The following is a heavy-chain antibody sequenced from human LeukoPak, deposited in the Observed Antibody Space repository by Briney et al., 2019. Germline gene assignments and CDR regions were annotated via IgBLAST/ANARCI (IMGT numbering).Heavy chain of an antibody. V-gene: IGHV3-23*01. Sequence: GGSLRLSCAASGFTFSSYAMSWVRQAPGKGLEWVSAISGSGGSTYYADSVKGRFTISRDNSKNTLYLQMNSLRAEDTAVYYCAKVALRWYSSGEYYFDYWGQGTLVTVSS. CDR3: AKVALRWYSSGEYYFDY. J-gene: IGHJ4*02. CDR2: ISGSGGST. CDR1: GFTFSSYA. D-gene: IGHD6-19*01.